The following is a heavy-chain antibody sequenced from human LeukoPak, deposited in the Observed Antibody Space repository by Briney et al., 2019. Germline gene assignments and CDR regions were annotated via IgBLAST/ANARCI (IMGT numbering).Heavy chain of an antibody. V-gene: IGHV1-46*01. CDR3: ARDQEGFDY. Sequence: ASVKVSCRASGYIFTSNYIHWVRQAPGQGLEWMGMIYPRDGSTSYAQRFQDRVTVTRDTSTSTVHMELSGLRSEDTAVYYCARDQEGFDYWGQGTQVTVSS. CDR1: GYIFTSNY. CDR2: IYPRDGST. J-gene: IGHJ4*02.